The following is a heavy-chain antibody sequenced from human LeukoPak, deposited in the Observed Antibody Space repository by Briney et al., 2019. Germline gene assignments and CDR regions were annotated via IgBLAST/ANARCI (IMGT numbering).Heavy chain of an antibody. CDR2: IKQDGSEK. Sequence: GGSLRLSCAASGFTFSNYWMNWVRQAPGKGLEWVANIKQDGSEKYYVDSVKGRFTISRDNAKNSLYLQMNSLRAEDTAVYYCAGPLRDYWGQGTLVTVSS. CDR1: GFTFSNYW. J-gene: IGHJ4*02. CDR3: AGPLRDY. V-gene: IGHV3-7*02.